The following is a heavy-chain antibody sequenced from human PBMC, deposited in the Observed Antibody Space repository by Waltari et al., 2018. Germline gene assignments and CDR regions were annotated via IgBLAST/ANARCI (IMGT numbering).Heavy chain of an antibody. CDR2: ISWDGGST. CDR1: GFTFDDYA. CDR3: AKARSGSYYEADAFDI. Sequence: EVQLVESGGVVVQPGGSLGLSCAASGFTFDDYAMHWVRQAPGKGLEWVSLISWDGGSTYYADSVKGRFTISRDNSKNSLYLQMNSLRAEDTALYYCAKARSGSYYEADAFDIWGQGTMVTVSS. V-gene: IGHV3-43D*03. D-gene: IGHD1-26*01. J-gene: IGHJ3*02.